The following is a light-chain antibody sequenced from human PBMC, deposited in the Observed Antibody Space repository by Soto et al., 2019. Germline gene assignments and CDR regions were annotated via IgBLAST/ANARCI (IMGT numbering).Light chain of an antibody. CDR1: QSLGYSDGDTY. J-gene: IGKJ2*01. CDR2: KVS. CDR3: MQGTHWPPT. Sequence: DVVMTQSPLSLPVTLGQPASISCRSSQSLGYSDGDTYLQWFQQRPGQSPRRLVYKVSDRDSGVPDRFSGSGSGTEFTLEISRVEADDVAVYYCMQGTHWPPTFGQGTKLEIK. V-gene: IGKV2-30*01.